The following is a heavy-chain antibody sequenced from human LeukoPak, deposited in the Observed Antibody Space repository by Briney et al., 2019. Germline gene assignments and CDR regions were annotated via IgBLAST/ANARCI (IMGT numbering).Heavy chain of an antibody. J-gene: IGHJ4*02. CDR2: IYYSGYT. CDR1: GGSISSYY. Sequence: SETLSLTCNVSGGSISSYYWSWIRQPPGEGLEWIRYIYYSGYTNYNPSLESRVTISVDTSKNQFSLKLSSVTAADTAVYYCARQYGANSNFDYWGQGTLVTVSS. V-gene: IGHV4-59*08. D-gene: IGHD4-23*01. CDR3: ARQYGANSNFDY.